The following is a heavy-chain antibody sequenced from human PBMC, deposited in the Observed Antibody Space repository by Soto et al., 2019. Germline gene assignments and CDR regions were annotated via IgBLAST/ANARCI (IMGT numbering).Heavy chain of an antibody. J-gene: IGHJ2*01. Sequence: GGSLRLSCAASGFTFSDYYMSWIRQAPGKGLEWVSYISSSGSTIYYADSVKGRFTISRDNAKNSLYLQMNSLRAEDTAVYYCARHIDSGWYWYFDLWGRGTLVTVSS. V-gene: IGHV3-11*01. CDR1: GFTFSDYY. D-gene: IGHD6-19*01. CDR2: ISSSGSTI. CDR3: ARHIDSGWYWYFDL.